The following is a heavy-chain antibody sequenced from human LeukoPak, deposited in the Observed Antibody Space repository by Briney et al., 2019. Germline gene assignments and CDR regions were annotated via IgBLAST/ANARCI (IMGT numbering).Heavy chain of an antibody. CDR1: GFTFSNYA. CDR2: ISDDGSRQ. J-gene: IGHJ4*02. Sequence: GGSLRLSCAATGFTFSNYAIHWGRQAPGKGLGWVAFISDDGSRQHYADSVKGRFTISRDNSKNTLNLQMNSLRAEDTAVYYCVKDRTGTYTLDYWGQGTLVTVSS. V-gene: IGHV3-30-3*01. D-gene: IGHD3-10*01. CDR3: VKDRTGTYTLDY.